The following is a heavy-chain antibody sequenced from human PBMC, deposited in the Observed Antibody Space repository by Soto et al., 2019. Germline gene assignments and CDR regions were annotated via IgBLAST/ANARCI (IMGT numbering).Heavy chain of an antibody. Sequence: GSSVKVSCKASGGTFSSYAISWVRQAPGQGLEWMGGIIPIFGTANYAQKFQGRVTITADESTSTAYMELSSLRSEDTAVYYCAIWEAPQQDNYDILNGPPAGDAFDIWGQGTMVTVSS. V-gene: IGHV1-69*13. CDR1: GGTFSSYA. CDR2: IIPIFGTA. D-gene: IGHD3-9*01. CDR3: AIWEAPQQDNYDILNGPPAGDAFDI. J-gene: IGHJ3*02.